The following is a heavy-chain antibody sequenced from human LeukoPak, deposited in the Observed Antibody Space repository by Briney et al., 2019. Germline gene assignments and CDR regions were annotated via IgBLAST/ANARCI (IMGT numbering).Heavy chain of an antibody. V-gene: IGHV4-34*01. CDR2: IHHSGST. D-gene: IGHD5-24*01. J-gene: IGHJ4*02. Sequence: PSETLSLTCAVYGGSFSAYYWSWIRQSPGKGLEWIGEIHHSGSTKYNPSLKSRVTISVDMSQSQFYLKLTSVTAADTAVYYCATEEGYNAYWGQGILVTVPS. CDR3: ATEEGYNAY. CDR1: GGSFSAYY.